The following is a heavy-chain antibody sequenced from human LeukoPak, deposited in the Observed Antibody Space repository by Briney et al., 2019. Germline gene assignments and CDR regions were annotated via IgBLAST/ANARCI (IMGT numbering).Heavy chain of an antibody. CDR2: IIPIFGTA. CDR3: ARLGRLWFGELLSPAFDI. CDR1: GGTFSSYA. D-gene: IGHD3-10*01. V-gene: IGHV1-69*05. J-gene: IGHJ3*02. Sequence: SVKVSCKASGGTFSSYAISWVRQAPGQGLEWMGGIIPIFGTANYAQKFQGRVTITTDESTSTAYMELSSLRSEDTAVYYCARLGRLWFGELLSPAFDIWGQGTMVTVSS.